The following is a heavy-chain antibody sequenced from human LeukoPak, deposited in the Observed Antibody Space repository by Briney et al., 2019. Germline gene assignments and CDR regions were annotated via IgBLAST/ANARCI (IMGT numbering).Heavy chain of an antibody. CDR3: ARDMTGGIWARATSFDH. CDR1: GYTFSAFY. D-gene: IGHD1-14*01. CDR2: INPDSGGS. Sequence: GASVKVSCKTSGYTFSAFYMHWVRQAPGQGPEWMGWINPDSGGSEYGQKFQGRVTFTSDTSSTTIYMEVRSLKSDDTAVYYCARDMTGGIWARATSFDHWGQETLVTVSS. V-gene: IGHV1-2*02. J-gene: IGHJ4*02.